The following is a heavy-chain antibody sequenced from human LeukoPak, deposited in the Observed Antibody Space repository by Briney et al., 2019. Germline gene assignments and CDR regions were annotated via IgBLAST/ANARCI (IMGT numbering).Heavy chain of an antibody. Sequence: SETLSLTCAVYGGSFSGYYWSWIRQPPGKGLEWIGEINHSGSTNYNPSLKSRVTISVDTSKNQFSLKLSSVTAADTAVYYCARHVGYSYGRNPSFDYYYMDVWGKGTTVTISS. CDR3: ARHVGYSYGRNPSFDYYYMDV. D-gene: IGHD5-18*01. CDR2: INHSGST. J-gene: IGHJ6*03. V-gene: IGHV4-34*01. CDR1: GGSFSGYY.